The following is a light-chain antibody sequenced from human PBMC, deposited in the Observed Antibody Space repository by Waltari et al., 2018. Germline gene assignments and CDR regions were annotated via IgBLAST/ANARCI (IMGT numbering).Light chain of an antibody. CDR1: QSVSSY. J-gene: IGKJ1*01. V-gene: IGKV3-11*01. Sequence: EIVLTQSTATLSLSPGERATLSCRASQSVSSYLAWYQQKPGQAPRLLIYEACNRATGIPARFSGSGSGTDFTLTISSLEPEDFAVYYCQQRSNSWTFGQGTKVEIK. CDR3: QQRSNSWT. CDR2: EAC.